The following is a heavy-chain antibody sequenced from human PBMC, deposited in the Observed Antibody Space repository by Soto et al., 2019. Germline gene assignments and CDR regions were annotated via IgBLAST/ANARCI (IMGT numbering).Heavy chain of an antibody. Sequence: PSETLSLTCTVSGGSISSYYWSWIRQPPGKGLEWIGYIYYSGSTNYNPSLKSRVTISVDTSKNQFSLKLSSVTAADTAVYYCARDNYYDFWSGYYHNAGKYNWFDPWGQGTLVTVSS. CDR1: GGSISSYY. J-gene: IGHJ5*02. D-gene: IGHD3-3*01. CDR3: ARDNYYDFWSGYYHNAGKYNWFDP. CDR2: IYYSGST. V-gene: IGHV4-59*01.